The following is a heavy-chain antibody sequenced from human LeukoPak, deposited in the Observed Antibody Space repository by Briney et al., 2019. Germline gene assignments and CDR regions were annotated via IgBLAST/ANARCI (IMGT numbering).Heavy chain of an antibody. D-gene: IGHD2-8*02. CDR1: GFTVSSNY. Sequence: GGSLRFSCAASGFTVSSNYMSWVRQAPGKGLEWVSVIYSGGSTYYADSVKGRFTISRDNSKNTLYLQMNSLRAEDTAVYYCARAGSGGLLGYWGQGTLVTVSS. V-gene: IGHV3-66*01. J-gene: IGHJ4*02. CDR2: IYSGGST. CDR3: ARAGSGGLLGY.